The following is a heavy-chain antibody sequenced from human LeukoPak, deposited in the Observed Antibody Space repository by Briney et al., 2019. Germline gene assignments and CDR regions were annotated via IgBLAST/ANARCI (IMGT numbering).Heavy chain of an antibody. V-gene: IGHV4-39*07. CDR3: HAVNYDYVWGGKNLRQDFDY. CDR1: GGSISSSSYY. CDR2: IYYSGST. J-gene: IGHJ4*02. D-gene: IGHD3-16*01. Sequence: PSETLSLTCTVSGGSISSSSYYWGWIRQPPGTGLEWIGSIYYSGSTYYNPSLKSRVTISVDTSKNQFSLKLSSVTAADTAVYYCHAVNYDYVWGGKNLRQDFDYWGQGTLVTVSS.